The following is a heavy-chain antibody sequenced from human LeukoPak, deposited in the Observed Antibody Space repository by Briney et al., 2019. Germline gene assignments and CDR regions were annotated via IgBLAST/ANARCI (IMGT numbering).Heavy chain of an antibody. Sequence: SETLSLTCTVSGGSFSSGSYHWSWIRQPLGKGLEWIGYIYYSGSTNYNPSLKSRVTISVDTSKNQFSLKLSSVTAADTAVYYCARAPLYYYSMDVWGQGTTVTVSS. CDR2: IYYSGST. CDR3: ARAPLYYYSMDV. CDR1: GGSFSSGSYH. V-gene: IGHV4-61*01. J-gene: IGHJ6*02.